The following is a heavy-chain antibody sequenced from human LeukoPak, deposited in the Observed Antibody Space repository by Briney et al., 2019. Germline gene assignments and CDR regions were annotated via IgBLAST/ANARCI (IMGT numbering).Heavy chain of an antibody. CDR1: GFTFSSYA. CDR3: ARGSVYCSGGSCYPRAFDI. V-gene: IGHV3-64*01. CDR2: ISSNGGST. D-gene: IGHD2-15*01. Sequence: NPGGSLRLSCAASGFTFSSYAMHWVRQAPGKGLEYVSAISSNGGSTYYANSVKGRFTISRDNSKNTLYLQMGSLRAEDMAVYYCARGSVYCSGGSCYPRAFDIWGQGTMVTVSS. J-gene: IGHJ3*02.